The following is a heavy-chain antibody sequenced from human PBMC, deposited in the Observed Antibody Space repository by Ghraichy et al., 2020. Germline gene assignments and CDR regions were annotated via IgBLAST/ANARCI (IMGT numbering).Heavy chain of an antibody. Sequence: SETLSLTCTVSGGSISSSSYYWGWIRQPPGKGLEWIGSIYYSGSTYYNPSLKSRVTISVDTSKNQFSLKLSSVTAADTAVYYCARHGRAFDIWGQGTMVTVSS. J-gene: IGHJ3*02. CDR1: GGSISSSSYY. CDR3: ARHGRAFDI. CDR2: IYYSGST. V-gene: IGHV4-39*01.